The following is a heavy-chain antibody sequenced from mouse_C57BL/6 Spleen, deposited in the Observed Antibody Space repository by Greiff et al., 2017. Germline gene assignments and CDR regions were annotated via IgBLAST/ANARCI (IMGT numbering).Heavy chain of an antibody. Sequence: EVKLQESGPGLVKPSQSLSLTCSVTGYSITSGYYWNWIRQFPGNKLEWMGYISYDGSNNYNPSLKNRISITRDTSKNQFFLKLNSVTTEDTATYYCARDGYYRSFDYWGQGTTLTVSS. CDR1: GYSITSGYY. J-gene: IGHJ2*01. CDR2: ISYDGSN. D-gene: IGHD2-3*01. CDR3: ARDGYYRSFDY. V-gene: IGHV3-6*01.